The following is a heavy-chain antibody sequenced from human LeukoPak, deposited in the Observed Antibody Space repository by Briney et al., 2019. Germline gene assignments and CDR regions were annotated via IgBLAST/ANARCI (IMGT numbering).Heavy chain of an antibody. V-gene: IGHV3-53*01. Sequence: GGSLRLSCAASGFTVSSNYKSWVRQAPGKGLEWVSVIYSGGSTYYADSVKGRFTISRDNSKNTLYLQMNSLRAEDTAVYYCARDTYSSTYYYYGMDVWGQGTTVTVSS. J-gene: IGHJ6*02. D-gene: IGHD6-13*01. CDR3: ARDTYSSTYYYYGMDV. CDR2: IYSGGST. CDR1: GFTVSSNY.